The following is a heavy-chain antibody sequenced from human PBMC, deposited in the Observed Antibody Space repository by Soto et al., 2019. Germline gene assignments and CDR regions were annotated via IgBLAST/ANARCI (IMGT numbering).Heavy chain of an antibody. CDR3: ARIIAVAGAGAFDI. CDR1: GYTFITYW. V-gene: IGHV5-51*01. CDR2: IYPGDSDT. D-gene: IGHD6-19*01. J-gene: IGHJ3*02. Sequence: AGESLKISCKGSGYTFITYWIAWVRQMPGKGLEWMGIIYPGDSDTRYGPSFQGQVTISADKSNSTAYLQWSSLQASDTAMYYCARIIAVAGAGAFDIWGQGTMVTVSS.